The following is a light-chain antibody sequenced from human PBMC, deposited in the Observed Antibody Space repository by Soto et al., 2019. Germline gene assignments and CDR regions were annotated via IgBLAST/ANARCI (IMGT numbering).Light chain of an antibody. CDR1: QSITTY. CDR2: AAS. V-gene: IGKV1-39*01. J-gene: IGKJ1*01. CDR3: QQSYGPPWT. Sequence: DIQMTQSPSSLSASVGDRVTVTCRASQSITTYLNWYQQKPGKAPKLLIYAASSLQSGVPSRFSGSGSGTDFTLTITSLHPEDFAPYICQQSYGPPWTFGKGTKGEIK.